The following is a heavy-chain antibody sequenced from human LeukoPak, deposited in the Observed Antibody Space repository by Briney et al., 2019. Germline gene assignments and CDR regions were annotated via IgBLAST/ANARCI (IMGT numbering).Heavy chain of an antibody. J-gene: IGHJ6*03. Sequence: ASVKVSCKASGGTFNSYAISWVRQAPGQGLEWMGGIIPIFGTANYAQKFQGRVTITTDESTSTAYMELSSLRSEDTAVYYCASYLGFGELLSRYYYYYMDVWGKGTTVTVSS. CDR2: IIPIFGTA. CDR3: ASYLGFGELLSRYYYYYMDV. V-gene: IGHV1-69*05. D-gene: IGHD3-10*01. CDR1: GGTFNSYA.